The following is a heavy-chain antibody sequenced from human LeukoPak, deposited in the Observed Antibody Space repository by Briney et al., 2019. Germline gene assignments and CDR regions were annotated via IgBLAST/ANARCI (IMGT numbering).Heavy chain of an antibody. CDR1: GRTIGLYG. D-gene: IGHD3-10*01. CDR3: AREKYEGSGSHYFALDV. Sequence: GGSLRLSCEASGRTIGLYGMFWVRQAPGKGLEWVAAIWFDGSNKYYADSVKGRFTISRDNSRNTVLLQMDSLRAEDTAVYYCAREKYEGSGSHYFALDVWGQGTMVIVSS. CDR2: IWFDGSNK. V-gene: IGHV3-33*07. J-gene: IGHJ6*02.